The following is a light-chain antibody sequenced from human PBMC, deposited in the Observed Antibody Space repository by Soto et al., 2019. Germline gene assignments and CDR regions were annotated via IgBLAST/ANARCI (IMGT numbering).Light chain of an antibody. CDR1: QSVSTY. CDR3: QQRSNWPPPFT. CDR2: GAS. Sequence: EVLLTQSPATLSLSPGERATLSCRASQSVSTYLAWYQQKPGQAPRLLIYGASNRATGIPARFSGSGSGTDFTLTISSLEPEDFAVYYCQQRSNWPPPFTFGPGTKVDIK. J-gene: IGKJ3*01. V-gene: IGKV3-11*01.